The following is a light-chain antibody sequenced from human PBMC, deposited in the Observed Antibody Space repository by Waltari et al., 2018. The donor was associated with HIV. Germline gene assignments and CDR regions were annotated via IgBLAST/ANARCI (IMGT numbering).Light chain of an antibody. V-gene: IGKV3-11*01. Sequence: ELVLTQSPATLSLSPGERATLSCRASQSVSSYLAWYQQKPGQAPRLLIYDASNRATGIPARFSGRGSGTDFTLTISSLEPEDFAVYYCQQRSNWYSFGQGTKLEIK. CDR1: QSVSSY. J-gene: IGKJ2*03. CDR3: QQRSNWYS. CDR2: DAS.